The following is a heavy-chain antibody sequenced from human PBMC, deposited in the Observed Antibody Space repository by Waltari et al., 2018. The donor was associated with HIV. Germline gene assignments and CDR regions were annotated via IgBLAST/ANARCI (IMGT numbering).Heavy chain of an antibody. Sequence: QVHLAQSGAEVKKPGASVKVSCKVSGYKLTDLSMHWVRQAPGKGLEWVGSAVRKIEGPPLYAQMLPGRVTLTEDTSTAPAYMELSCLRSEDTAIYDCATQKFWSSGNYHFDDWGQGTLVTVS. J-gene: IGHJ4*01. CDR1: GYKLTDLS. CDR2: AVRKIEGPP. CDR3: ATQKFWSSGNYHFDD. D-gene: IGHD1-26*01. V-gene: IGHV1-24*01.